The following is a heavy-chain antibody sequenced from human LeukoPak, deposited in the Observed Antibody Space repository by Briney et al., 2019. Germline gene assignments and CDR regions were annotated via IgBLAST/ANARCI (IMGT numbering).Heavy chain of an antibody. CDR1: GFTFSSYW. CDR2: IKQDGSEK. Sequence: GGSLRLSCTASGFTFSSYWMSWVRQAPGKGLEWVANIKQDGSEKNYVDSVRSRFTISRDNAKNSLHLEMNSLRAEDTAVYYCARDPLWGGSGSYYGHWGQGTLVTVSS. D-gene: IGHD3-10*01. V-gene: IGHV3-7*03. J-gene: IGHJ4*02. CDR3: ARDPLWGGSGSYYGH.